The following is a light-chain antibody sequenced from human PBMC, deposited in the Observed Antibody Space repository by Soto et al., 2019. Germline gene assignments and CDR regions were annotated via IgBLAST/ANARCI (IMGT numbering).Light chain of an antibody. Sequence: QSVLTQPASVSGSPGQSITISCTGTSSDVGAYNFVFWYQQHPGKAPKLMIYDVSNRPSGVSNRISGSKSGNTASLTISGLQAEDEADYYCTSHTSSGSLVFGTGTKLTVL. V-gene: IGLV2-14*03. CDR2: DVS. CDR1: SSDVGAYNF. J-gene: IGLJ1*01. CDR3: TSHTSSGSLV.